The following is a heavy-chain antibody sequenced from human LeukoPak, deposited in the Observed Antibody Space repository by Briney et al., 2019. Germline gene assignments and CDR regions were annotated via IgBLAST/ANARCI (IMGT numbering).Heavy chain of an antibody. D-gene: IGHD5-24*01. CDR1: GDSMSSSGYY. Sequence: SETLSLTCIVSGDSMSSSGYYWGCIRQPLGKGLECIGSIYYSGTTYYNPSLKSRVAISVDTSKNQFSLKLSSVTAADTAVYYCARGWLRDGYNFWFDPWGQGTLVTVSS. J-gene: IGHJ5*02. CDR3: ARGWLRDGYNFWFDP. V-gene: IGHV4-39*07. CDR2: IYYSGTT.